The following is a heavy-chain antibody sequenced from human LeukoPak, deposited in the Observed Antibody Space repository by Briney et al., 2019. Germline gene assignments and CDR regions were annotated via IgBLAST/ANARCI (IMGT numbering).Heavy chain of an antibody. CDR1: GGSISSSNW. J-gene: IGHJ5*02. CDR2: IYHSGST. Sequence: SGTLSLTCAVSGGSISSSNWWSWVRQPPGKGLEWIGEIYHSGSTNYNPSLKSRVTISVDKSKDQFSLKLSSVTAADTAVYYCTAKAYCGGDCYPRWFDPWGQGTPVTVSS. V-gene: IGHV4-4*02. CDR3: TAKAYCGGDCYPRWFDP. D-gene: IGHD2-21*02.